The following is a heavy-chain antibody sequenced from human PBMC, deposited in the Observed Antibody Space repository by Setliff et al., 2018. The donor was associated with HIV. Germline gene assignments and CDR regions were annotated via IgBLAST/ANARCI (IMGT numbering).Heavy chain of an antibody. CDR1: GASISSHS. CDR3: CRSMTTVLEDAFDI. Sequence: KPSETLSLTCTVSGASISSHSWTWIRQPPGKGLEWIGSNDYRGRTDKKTSLKSRLRMSIDTSKNQFYVNLFSVTSADTAIYYCCRSMTTVLEDAFDIWGQGAMVTVSS. J-gene: IGHJ3*02. D-gene: IGHD4-17*01. CDR2: NDYRGRT. V-gene: IGHV4-59*11.